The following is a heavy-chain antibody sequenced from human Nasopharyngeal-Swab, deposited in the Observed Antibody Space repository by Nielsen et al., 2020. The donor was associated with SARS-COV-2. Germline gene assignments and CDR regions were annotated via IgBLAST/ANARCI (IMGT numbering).Heavy chain of an antibody. V-gene: IGHV3-15*01. J-gene: IGHJ6*02. CDR1: GFTFSNAW. D-gene: IGHD2-2*01. CDR3: TTAGCSSTSCYYYYYYGMDV. Sequence: LSLTCAASGFTFSNAWMSWVRQAPGKGLEWVGRIKSKTDGGTTDYAAPVKGRFTISRDDSKNTLYLQMNSLKTKDTAVYYCTTAGCSSTSCYYYYYYGMDVWGQGTTVTVSS. CDR2: IKSKTDGGTT.